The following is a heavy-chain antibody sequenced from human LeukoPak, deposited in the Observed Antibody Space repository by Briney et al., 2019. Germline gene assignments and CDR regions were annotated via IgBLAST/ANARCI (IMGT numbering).Heavy chain of an antibody. CDR3: AKVSTSWGFDY. Sequence: GGSLRLSCAASGFIFSDYYMSWIRQAPGKGLEWVLYISSSSSYTNYADSVKGRFTISRDNVKNSLYLQMNSLRAEDTAVYYCAKVSTSWGFDYWGQGTLVTVSS. CDR1: GFIFSDYY. J-gene: IGHJ4*02. V-gene: IGHV3-11*05. CDR2: ISSSSSYT. D-gene: IGHD6-13*01.